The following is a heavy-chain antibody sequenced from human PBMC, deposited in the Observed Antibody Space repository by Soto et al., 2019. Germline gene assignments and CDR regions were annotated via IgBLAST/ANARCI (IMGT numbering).Heavy chain of an antibody. CDR2: ISYDGILK. Sequence: GGSLRLSCSASGFTFSDFGMHWVRQAPGKGLEWVAIISYDGILKYYADSVKGRFTISRDTSKGAVYLQMNSLTPEDTAVYYCAKDFKVSGGHYGSLNYYYGMDVWGQGTTVTVSS. CDR3: AKDFKVSGGHYGSLNYYYGMDV. J-gene: IGHJ6*02. D-gene: IGHD3-10*01. CDR1: GFTFSDFG. V-gene: IGHV3-30*18.